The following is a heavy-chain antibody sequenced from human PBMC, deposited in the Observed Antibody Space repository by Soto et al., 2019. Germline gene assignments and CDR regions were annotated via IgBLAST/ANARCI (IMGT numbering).Heavy chain of an antibody. CDR3: AKDLYSSGWYNYFDP. Sequence: QVQLVESGGGVVQPGRSLILSCAASGFSLSNCGMHWVRQAPGKGLEWVAMISYDGSQEHFIDSVKRRFTISRDNSKNTLYLQMNSLRPEDTAVYYCAKDLYSSGWYNYFDPWGQGTLVTVSS. V-gene: IGHV3-30*18. D-gene: IGHD6-19*01. CDR2: ISYDGSQE. CDR1: GFSLSNCG. J-gene: IGHJ5*02.